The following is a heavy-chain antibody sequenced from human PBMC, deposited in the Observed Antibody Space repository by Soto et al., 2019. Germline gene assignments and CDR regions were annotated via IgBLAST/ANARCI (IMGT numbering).Heavy chain of an antibody. J-gene: IGHJ4*02. CDR2: INSDGNNT. CDR1: GFTFSNYL. V-gene: IGHV3-74*01. Sequence: GGSLRLSCAASGFTFSNYLMHWVRQAPGKGLVWVSRINSDGNNTSYADSVKGRFAISRDNAKNTLYLQMHSLRAEDTAVYYCAILRWELPIWGQGIVVTVSS. D-gene: IGHD2-15*01. CDR3: AILRWELPI.